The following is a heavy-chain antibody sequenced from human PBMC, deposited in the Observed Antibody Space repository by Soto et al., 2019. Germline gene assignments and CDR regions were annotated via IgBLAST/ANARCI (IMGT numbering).Heavy chain of an antibody. CDR3: AKDHRTGRTPLNYYYGMDV. CDR2: ISYDGSNK. D-gene: IGHD3-10*01. J-gene: IGHJ6*02. Sequence: QPGGSLRLSCAASGFTFSSYGMHWVRQAPGKGLEWVAVISYDGSNKYYADSVKGRFTISRDNSKNTLYLQMNSLRAEDTAVYYCAKDHRTGRTPLNYYYGMDVWGQGTTVTVSS. V-gene: IGHV3-30*18. CDR1: GFTFSSYG.